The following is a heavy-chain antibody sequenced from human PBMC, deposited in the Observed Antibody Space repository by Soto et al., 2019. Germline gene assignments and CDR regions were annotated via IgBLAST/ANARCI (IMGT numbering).Heavy chain of an antibody. CDR2: ILYDGSKK. CDR1: GFTFSSSG. CDR3: VKDGSSGWPYFDDMDV. V-gene: IGHV3-30*18. J-gene: IGHJ6*02. D-gene: IGHD6-19*01. Sequence: GWSLRISCAASGFTFSSSGMHWVRKAPGKGLEWVAVILYDGSKKYYADSGKGRFTISRDNSKNTLYLQMSSLRAEDTALYYCVKDGSSGWPYFDDMDVWGQGITVTVSS.